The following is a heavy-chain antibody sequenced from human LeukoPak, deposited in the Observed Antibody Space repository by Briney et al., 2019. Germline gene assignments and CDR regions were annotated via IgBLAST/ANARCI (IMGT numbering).Heavy chain of an antibody. V-gene: IGHV3-33*06. CDR3: AKVATRYCSSTSCPKGYFDY. Sequence: GRSLRLSCAASGFTFSSYGMHWVRQAPGKGLEWVAVIWYDGSNKYYADSVKGRFTISRDNSKNTLYLQMNSLRAEDTAVYYCAKVATRYCSSTSCPKGYFDYWGQGTLVTVSS. CDR2: IWYDGSNK. D-gene: IGHD2-2*01. CDR1: GFTFSSYG. J-gene: IGHJ4*02.